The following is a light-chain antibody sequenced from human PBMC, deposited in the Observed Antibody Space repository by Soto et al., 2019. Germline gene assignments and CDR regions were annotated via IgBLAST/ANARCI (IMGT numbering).Light chain of an antibody. V-gene: IGLV2-23*02. CDR2: EVS. CDR3: SAYAGSRVI. J-gene: IGLJ2*01. CDR1: RSDIGSYNL. Sequence: QSALTQPASVSGSPGKSITISCTGTRSDIGSYNLVSWYQQYLGKAPQLIIHEVSKWPSGVSDRFSGSKSGTTASLTISGLQAEDEAYYYCSAYAGSRVIFGGGTKVTV.